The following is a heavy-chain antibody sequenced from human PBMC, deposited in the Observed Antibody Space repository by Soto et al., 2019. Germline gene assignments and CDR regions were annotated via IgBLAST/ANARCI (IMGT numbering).Heavy chain of an antibody. V-gene: IGHV4-34*01. CDR3: ARRWAANKKPVDY. Sequence: SETLSLTCAVYGGSFSGYYWSWIRQPPGKGLEWIGEINHSGSTNYNPSLKSRVTISVDTSKNQFSLKLSSVTAADTAVYYCARRWAANKKPVDYWGQGTLVTVSS. D-gene: IGHD2-15*01. CDR1: GGSFSGYY. CDR2: INHSGST. J-gene: IGHJ4*02.